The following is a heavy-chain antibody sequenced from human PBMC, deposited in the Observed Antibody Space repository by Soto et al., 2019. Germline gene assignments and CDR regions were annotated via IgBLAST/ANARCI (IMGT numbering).Heavy chain of an antibody. J-gene: IGHJ4*02. Sequence: EVQLINSGGALVQPGGSLRLSCAASGFKFTSYGMNWVRQAPGKGLEWLAYISGGSGTINYADSVRGRFIVSRDNARTSVFLQLNSLRDDDTAVYYCARGGAARPDYWGQGTLVLVSS. CDR1: GFKFTSYG. CDR2: ISGGSGTI. CDR3: ARGGAARPDY. D-gene: IGHD2-15*01. V-gene: IGHV3-48*02.